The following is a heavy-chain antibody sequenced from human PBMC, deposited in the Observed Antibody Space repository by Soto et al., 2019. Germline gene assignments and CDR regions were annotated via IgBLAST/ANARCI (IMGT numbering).Heavy chain of an antibody. Sequence: PSETLSLTCTVSGGSIDSGDYYWSWIRQPPGKGLEWIGYISHTGYTSYNPSLESRLTISMDKSKNQLSLNLNSVTTADTAVYYCARGQLLFAYWCQGTPVTVSS. CDR1: GGSIDSGDYY. CDR2: ISHTGYT. CDR3: ARGQLLFAY. V-gene: IGHV4-61*08. J-gene: IGHJ4*02. D-gene: IGHD3-10*02.